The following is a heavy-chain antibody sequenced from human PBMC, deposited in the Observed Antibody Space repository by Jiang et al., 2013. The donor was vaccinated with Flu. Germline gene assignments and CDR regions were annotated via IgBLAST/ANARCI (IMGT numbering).Heavy chain of an antibody. V-gene: IGHV3-30-3*01. J-gene: IGHJ4*02. CDR3: ARGLLNGDEPGDI. D-gene: IGHD2-8*01. Sequence: LVESGGGVVQPGMSVRLSCAASRFTFSSYSMHWVRQAPGKGLEWVAVISYDGTNKHYADSVKGRFTITRDNSKNILYLQMNSLRAEDTAIYYCARGLLNGDEPGDIWGQGTLVTVSS. CDR2: ISYDGTNK. CDR1: RFTFSSYS.